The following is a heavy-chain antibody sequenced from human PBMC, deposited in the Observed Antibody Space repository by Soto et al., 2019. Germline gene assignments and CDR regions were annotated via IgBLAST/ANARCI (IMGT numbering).Heavy chain of an antibody. Sequence: ASVKVSCKASGYTFTGYYMHWVRQAPGQGLEWMGWINPNSGGTNYAQKFQGWVTMTRDTSISTAYMELSRLRSDDTAVYYCARDGWGYGDPTSFLYYFDYWGQGTLVTVSS. CDR1: GYTFTGYY. V-gene: IGHV1-2*04. D-gene: IGHD4-17*01. CDR2: INPNSGGT. J-gene: IGHJ4*02. CDR3: ARDGWGYGDPTSFLYYFDY.